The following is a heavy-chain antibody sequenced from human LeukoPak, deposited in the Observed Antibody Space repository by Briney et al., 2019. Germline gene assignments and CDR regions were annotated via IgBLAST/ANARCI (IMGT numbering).Heavy chain of an antibody. CDR2: IIPIFGTA. J-gene: IGHJ4*02. V-gene: IGHV1-69*15. Sequence: ASVKVSCKASGGTFSSYAISWVRQAPGQGLEWMGRIIPIFGTANYAQKFQGRVTITADESTSTAYMELSSLRSEDTAVYYCAVTYYDSSGYYSAFDYWGQGTLVTVSS. D-gene: IGHD3-22*01. CDR3: AVTYYDSSGYYSAFDY. CDR1: GGTFSSYA.